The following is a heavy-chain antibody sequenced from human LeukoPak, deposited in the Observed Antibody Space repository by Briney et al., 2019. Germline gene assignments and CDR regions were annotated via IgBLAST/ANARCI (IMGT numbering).Heavy chain of an antibody. CDR2: IYYSGST. J-gene: IGHJ5*02. CDR1: SGSFSGYY. CDR3: ARFPGGSRYSGGGWFDP. V-gene: IGHV4-39*07. Sequence: SETLSLTCSVYSGSFSGYYWGWIRQPPGKGLEWIGSIYYSGSTYYNPSLKSRVTISVDTSKNQFSLKLSSVTAADTAVYYCARFPGGSRYSGGGWFDPWGQGTLVTVSS. D-gene: IGHD2-15*01.